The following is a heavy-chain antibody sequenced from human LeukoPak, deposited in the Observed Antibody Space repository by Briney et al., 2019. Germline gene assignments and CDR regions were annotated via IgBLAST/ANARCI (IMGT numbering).Heavy chain of an antibody. V-gene: IGHV4-30-4*07. CDR1: GGSISSGGYS. Sequence: PSQTLSLTCAVSGGSISSGGYSWNWIRQPPGKGLEWIGYIYYSGSTNYNPSLKSRVTISVDTSKNQFSLKLSSVTAADTAVYYCARVTGYMIEDYFDYWGQGTLVTVSS. CDR2: IYYSGST. D-gene: IGHD3-22*01. CDR3: ARVTGYMIEDYFDY. J-gene: IGHJ4*02.